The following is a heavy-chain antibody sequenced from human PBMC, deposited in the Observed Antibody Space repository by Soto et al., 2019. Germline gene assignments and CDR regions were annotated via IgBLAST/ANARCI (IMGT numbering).Heavy chain of an antibody. D-gene: IGHD2-21*01. CDR3: ATLPPRIVVTLLPIPT. V-gene: IGHV4-4*02. CDR2: IYHNGSP. J-gene: IGHJ5*02. Sequence: QVQLRQSGPGLVKTSGTLSLTCVVSGGSISSTNWWTWVRQPPGKSLEWIGEIYHNGSPTYSPSLRGRAPVSVDKYNHQFSLRLRSVTAADTAVYYCATLPPRIVVTLLPIPTWGQGILVPVSS. CDR1: GGSISSTNW.